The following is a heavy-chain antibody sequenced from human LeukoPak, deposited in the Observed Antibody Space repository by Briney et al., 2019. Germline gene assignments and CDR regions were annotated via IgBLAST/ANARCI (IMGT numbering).Heavy chain of an antibody. Sequence: RPSETLSLTCIVSGGSISSSIYYWAWVRQAPGKGLEWVSAISGSGGSTYYADSVKGRFTISRDNSKSTLYLQMNSLRAEDTAVYYCARGGRAEPYYYYYYGMGVWGQGTTVTVSS. D-gene: IGHD3-10*01. V-gene: IGHV3-23*01. CDR2: ISGSGGST. CDR3: ARGGRAEPYYYYYYGMGV. J-gene: IGHJ6*02. CDR1: GGSISSSIYY.